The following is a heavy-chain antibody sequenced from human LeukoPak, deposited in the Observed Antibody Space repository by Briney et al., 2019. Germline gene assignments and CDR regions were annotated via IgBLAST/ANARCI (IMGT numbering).Heavy chain of an antibody. CDR2: MNPNSGNT. CDR3: ARGPRITLVRGGQWYFYMDV. CDR1: GYTFTSYD. Sequence: ASVQVSCKTSGYTFTSYDINWVRQATGQGLEWMGWMNPNSGNTGYAQKFQGRVTITRNTSISTAYMELSSLRSEDTAVYYCARGPRITLVRGGQWYFYMDVWGKGTTVTVSS. V-gene: IGHV1-8*03. D-gene: IGHD3-10*01. J-gene: IGHJ6*03.